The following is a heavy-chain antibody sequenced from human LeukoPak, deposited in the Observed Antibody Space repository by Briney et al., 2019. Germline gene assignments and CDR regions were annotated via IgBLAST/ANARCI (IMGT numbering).Heavy chain of an antibody. J-gene: IGHJ6*03. CDR1: GFTFSSYS. CDR2: IKQDGSEK. V-gene: IGHV3-7*01. D-gene: IGHD7-27*01. Sequence: GGSLRLSCAASGFTFSSYSMNWVRQAPGKGLEWVANIKQDGSEKYYVDSVKGRFTISRDNAEKSLSLQMNSLRGEDGAVYYCARYSNWFNYYYYYMDVWGKGTTVTVSS. CDR3: ARYSNWFNYYYYYMDV.